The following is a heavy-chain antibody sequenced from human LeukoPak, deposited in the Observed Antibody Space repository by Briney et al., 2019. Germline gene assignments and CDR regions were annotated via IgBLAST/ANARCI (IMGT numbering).Heavy chain of an antibody. CDR3: ARGGYSYGTNWFDP. CDR2: IYYSGST. V-gene: IGHV4-31*03. D-gene: IGHD5-18*01. CDR1: GGSISSGGYY. J-gene: IGHJ5*02. Sequence: SETLSLTCTVSGGSISSGGYYWSWIRPHPGKGLGWIGYIYYSGSTYYNPSLKSRVTIPVDTSKNQFSLKLSSVTAADTAVYYCARGGYSYGTNWFDPWGQGTLVTVSS.